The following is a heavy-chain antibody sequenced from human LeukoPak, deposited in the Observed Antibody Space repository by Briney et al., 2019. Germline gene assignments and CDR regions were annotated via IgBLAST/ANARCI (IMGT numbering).Heavy chain of an antibody. CDR2: ISYDGSNK. V-gene: IGHV3-30-3*01. J-gene: IGHJ6*02. CDR1: GFTFSSCA. CDR3: ARDRYYYDSSGYKEYYYYGMDV. Sequence: GGSLRLSCAASGFTFSSCAMHWVRQAPGKGLEWVAVISYDGSNKYYADSVKGRFTISRDNSKNTLYLQMNSLRAEDTAVYYCARDRYYYDSSGYKEYYYYGMDVWGQGTTVTVSS. D-gene: IGHD3-22*01.